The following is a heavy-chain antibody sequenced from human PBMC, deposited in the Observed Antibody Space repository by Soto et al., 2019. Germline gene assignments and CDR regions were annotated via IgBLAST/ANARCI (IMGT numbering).Heavy chain of an antibody. D-gene: IGHD2-15*01. CDR1: GYSFSSYW. CDR2: IYADNSDT. V-gene: IGHV5-51*01. Sequence: LGESLKISCKGSGYSFSSYWIGWVRQMPGKGLEWMGIIYADNSDTRYIPSFQGQVTISVDKSTSSAYLQWSSLKASDTAMYYCARARLYCSGGTCYSTAALDIWGQGTMVTVSS. CDR3: ARARLYCSGGTCYSTAALDI. J-gene: IGHJ3*02.